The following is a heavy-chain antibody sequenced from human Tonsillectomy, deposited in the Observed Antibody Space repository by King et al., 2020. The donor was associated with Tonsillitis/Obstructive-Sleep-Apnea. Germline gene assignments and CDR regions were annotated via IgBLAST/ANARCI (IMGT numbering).Heavy chain of an antibody. CDR3: ARERYYYDSSGQRTWFDP. CDR2: IRYDGSNK. J-gene: IGHJ5*02. V-gene: IGHV3-33*01. CDR1: GFTFSGYG. D-gene: IGHD3-22*01. Sequence: VQLVESGGGVVQPGRSLRLSCAASGFTFSGYGMHWVRQAPGKGLEWVAVIRYDGSNKYYADSVKGRFTISRDNSKNTLYLQMNSLRAEDTAVYYCARERYYYDSSGQRTWFDPWGQGTLVTVSS.